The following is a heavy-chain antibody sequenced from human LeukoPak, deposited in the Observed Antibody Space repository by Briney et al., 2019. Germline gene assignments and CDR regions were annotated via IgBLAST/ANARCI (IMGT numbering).Heavy chain of an antibody. CDR3: AIAAVGRYFDH. D-gene: IGHD6-13*01. CDR2: IYFSGNT. J-gene: IGHJ4*02. Sequence: PSETLSLTCTVSGDSISSSSYYWAWVRQPPGKGLEWIGSIYFSGNTYYNPSLKSRVTISVDTSKNQFSLNLRSVTAADTAVYYCAIAAVGRYFDHWGRGTLVTVSS. V-gene: IGHV4-39*01. CDR1: GDSISSSSYY.